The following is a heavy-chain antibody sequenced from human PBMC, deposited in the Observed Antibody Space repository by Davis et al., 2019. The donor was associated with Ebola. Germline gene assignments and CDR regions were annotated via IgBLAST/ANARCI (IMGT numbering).Heavy chain of an antibody. V-gene: IGHV3-23*01. CDR3: AKVHPPTTVTTGWFDP. CDR1: GFIFSSYA. Sequence: PGGSLRLSFAASGFIFSSYAMSWVRQAPGKGLEWVSSISVLSIPYHADSVKGRFTISRDNSKNTLYLQMNSLRAEDTAVYYCAKVHPPTTVTTGWFDPWGQGTLVTVSS. CDR2: ISVLSIP. D-gene: IGHD4-17*01. J-gene: IGHJ5*02.